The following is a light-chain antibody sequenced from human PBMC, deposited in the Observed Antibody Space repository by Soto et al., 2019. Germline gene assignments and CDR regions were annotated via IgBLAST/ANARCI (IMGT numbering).Light chain of an antibody. Sequence: ENVLTQSPGTLSLSPGERATLSCRASQSVGSNYLAWYQQKPGQAPRLLIYGASSRATGIPDRFSGSGSGTDFTLTISRLEPEDFAVYYCQQYGSSPYTFGQGTKLEIK. J-gene: IGKJ2*01. V-gene: IGKV3-20*01. CDR1: QSVGSNY. CDR3: QQYGSSPYT. CDR2: GAS.